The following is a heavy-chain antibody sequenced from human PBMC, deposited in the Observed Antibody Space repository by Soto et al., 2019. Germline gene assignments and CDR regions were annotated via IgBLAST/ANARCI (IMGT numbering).Heavy chain of an antibody. J-gene: IGHJ6*03. CDR3: ARASDYYGSGSYLPYYYYMDV. D-gene: IGHD3-10*01. CDR2: ISSSSSTI. Sequence: GESLKISCAASGFTFSSYSMNWVRQAPGKGLEWVSYISSSSSTIYYADSVKGRFTISRDNAKNSLYLQMNSLRAEDTAVYYCARASDYYGSGSYLPYYYYMDVWGKGTTVTVSS. CDR1: GFTFSSYS. V-gene: IGHV3-48*01.